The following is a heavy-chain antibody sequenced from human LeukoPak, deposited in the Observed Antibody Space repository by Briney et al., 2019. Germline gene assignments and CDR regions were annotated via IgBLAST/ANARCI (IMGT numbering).Heavy chain of an antibody. CDR3: SRENGAFSPFGY. Sequence: PSETLSLTCGVSGGSISNTNWWSWVRPPLGQGLEWIGEISLSGLTNYNTSLKSRVTVSLDKSKNHLSLNLTSVTAADTAVYYCSRENGAFSPFGYWGQGTLVTVPS. J-gene: IGHJ4*02. CDR1: GGSISNTNW. CDR2: ISLSGLT. D-gene: IGHD2-8*01. V-gene: IGHV4-4*02.